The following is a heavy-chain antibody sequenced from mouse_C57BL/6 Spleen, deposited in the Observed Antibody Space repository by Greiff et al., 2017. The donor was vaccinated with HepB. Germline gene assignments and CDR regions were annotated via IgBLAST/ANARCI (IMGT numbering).Heavy chain of an antibody. CDR1: GFTFSSYA. J-gene: IGHJ3*01. Sequence: EVQGVESGGGLVKPGGSLKLSCAASGFTFSSYAMSWVRQTPEKRLEWVATISDGGSYTYYPDNVKGRFTISRDNAKNNLYLQMSHLKSEDTAMYYCARDPYGSSNWFAYWGQGTLVTVSA. D-gene: IGHD1-1*01. CDR3: ARDPYGSSNWFAY. V-gene: IGHV5-4*01. CDR2: ISDGGSYT.